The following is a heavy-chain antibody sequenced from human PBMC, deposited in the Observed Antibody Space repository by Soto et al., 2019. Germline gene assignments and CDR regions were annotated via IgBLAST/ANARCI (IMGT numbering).Heavy chain of an antibody. CDR1: GFTFSSYE. V-gene: IGHV3-48*03. CDR2: ISSSGSTI. CDR3: ARGLGKYQLRGSWFDP. J-gene: IGHJ5*02. D-gene: IGHD2-2*01. Sequence: PGGSLRLSCAASGFTFSSYEMNWVRQAPGKGLEWVSYISSSGSTIYYADSVKGRFTISRDNAKNSLYLQMNSLRAEDTAVYYCARGLGKYQLRGSWFDPWGQGTLVTVSS.